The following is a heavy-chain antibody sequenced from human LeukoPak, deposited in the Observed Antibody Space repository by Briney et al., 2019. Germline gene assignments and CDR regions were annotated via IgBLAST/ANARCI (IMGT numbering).Heavy chain of an antibody. CDR3: ARDLYRIVVVPHYFDY. Sequence: AGGSLRLSCAASGFTFSSYWMSWVRQAPGKWLEWVANIKQDGSEQYYVDSVKGRFTISRDNAKNSLYLQMNSLRAEDTAVYYCARDLYRIVVVPHYFDYWGQGTLVTVSS. CDR2: IKQDGSEQ. D-gene: IGHD3-22*01. J-gene: IGHJ4*02. V-gene: IGHV3-7*01. CDR1: GFTFSSYW.